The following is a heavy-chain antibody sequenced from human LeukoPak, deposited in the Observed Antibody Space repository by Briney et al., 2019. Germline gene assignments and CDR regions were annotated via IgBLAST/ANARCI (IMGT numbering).Heavy chain of an antibody. CDR1: GYTFTDYY. V-gene: IGHV1-2*02. CDR2: INPNSGGT. D-gene: IGHD6-19*01. J-gene: IGHJ6*02. CDR3: ARVGWSRIAVAGPHYYGMDV. Sequence: GASVKVSCKASGYTFTDYYMHWVRQALGQGLEWMGWINPNSGGTNYAQKFQGRVTMTRDTSISTAYMELSRLRSDDTAVYYCARVGWSRIAVAGPHYYGMDVWGQGTTVTVSS.